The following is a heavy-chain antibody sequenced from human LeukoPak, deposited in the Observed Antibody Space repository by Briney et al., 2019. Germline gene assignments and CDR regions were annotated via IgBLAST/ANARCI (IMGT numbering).Heavy chain of an antibody. CDR1: GFXFSSYW. CDR2: INSDGSTT. CDR3: ARDHGVRGLISHDAFDI. D-gene: IGHD3-10*01. Sequence: GGSLRLSCAASGFXFSSYWMHWVRQGSGKGLVWVSRINSDGSTTSYADSVKGRFTISRDNAKNTLYLQMNSLRAEDTAVYYCARDHGVRGLISHDAFDIWGQGTMVTVSS. J-gene: IGHJ3*02. V-gene: IGHV3-74*01.